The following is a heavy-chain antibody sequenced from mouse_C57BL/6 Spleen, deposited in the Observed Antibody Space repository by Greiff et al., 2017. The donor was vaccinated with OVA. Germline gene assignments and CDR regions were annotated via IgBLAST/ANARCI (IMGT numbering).Heavy chain of an antibody. Sequence: QVQLQQSGAELVRPGSSVKLSCKASGYTFTSYWMDWVKQRPGQGLEWIGNIYPSDSETHYNQKFKDKATLTVDKSSSTAYMQLSSLTSEDSAVYYCARRSSTVVGAMDYWGQGTSVTVSS. J-gene: IGHJ4*01. CDR3: ARRSSTVVGAMDY. V-gene: IGHV1-61*01. D-gene: IGHD1-1*01. CDR2: IYPSDSET. CDR1: GYTFTSYW.